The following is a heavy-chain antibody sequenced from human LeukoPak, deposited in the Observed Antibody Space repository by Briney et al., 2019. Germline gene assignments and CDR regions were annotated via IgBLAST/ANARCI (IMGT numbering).Heavy chain of an antibody. D-gene: IGHD2-8*02. CDR2: ITSTSRTI. Sequence: GGSLRLSCTASGFTFSPYSFNWVRQAPGKGLEWLSYITSTSRTIYYADSVRGRFTISRDNSKSTLSLQMNSLRAEDTAIYYCATYRQVLLPFESWGQGTLVTVSS. V-gene: IGHV3-48*01. J-gene: IGHJ4*02. CDR3: ATYRQVLLPFES. CDR1: GFTFSPYS.